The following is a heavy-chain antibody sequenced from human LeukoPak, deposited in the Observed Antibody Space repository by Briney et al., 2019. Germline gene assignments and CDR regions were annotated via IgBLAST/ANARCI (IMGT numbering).Heavy chain of an antibody. CDR3: ARGLAYCSSTSCRTFDY. J-gene: IGHJ4*02. D-gene: IGHD2-2*01. V-gene: IGHV3-48*01. Sequence: TGGSLRLSCAASGFTFSSYSVNWVRQAPGKGLEWVSYIRSSSSTIYYADSVKGRFTISRDNAKNSLYLQMNSLRAEDTAVYYCARGLAYCSSTSCRTFDYWGQGTLVTVSS. CDR1: GFTFSSYS. CDR2: IRSSSSTI.